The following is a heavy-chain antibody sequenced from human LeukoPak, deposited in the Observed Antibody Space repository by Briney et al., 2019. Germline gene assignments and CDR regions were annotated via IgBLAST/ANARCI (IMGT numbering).Heavy chain of an antibody. V-gene: IGHV1-18*01. J-gene: IGHJ4*02. CDR1: GYTFTSYG. CDR3: ARYYYDSSADKMDY. CDR2: ISAYNGNT. Sequence: GASVKVSCKASGYTFTSYGVSWVRQAPGQGLEWMGWISAYNGNTNYAQKLQGRVTMTTDTSTSTAYMELRSLRSDDTAVYYCARYYYDSSADKMDYWGQGTLVTVSS. D-gene: IGHD3-22*01.